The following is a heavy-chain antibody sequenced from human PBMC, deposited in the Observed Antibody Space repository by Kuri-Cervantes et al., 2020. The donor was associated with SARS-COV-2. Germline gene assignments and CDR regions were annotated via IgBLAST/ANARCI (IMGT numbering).Heavy chain of an antibody. CDR2: ISWNSGSI. J-gene: IGHJ4*02. D-gene: IGHD3-10*01. V-gene: IGHV3-9*01. CDR3: ARDLSTMVRGVTLDY. CDR1: GFTFDDYA. Sequence: SLKISCAASGFTFDDYAMHWVRQAPGKGLEWASGISWNSGSIGYADSVKGRFTISRDNAKNSLYLQMNSLRAEDTAVYYCARDLSTMVRGVTLDYWGQGTLVTVSS.